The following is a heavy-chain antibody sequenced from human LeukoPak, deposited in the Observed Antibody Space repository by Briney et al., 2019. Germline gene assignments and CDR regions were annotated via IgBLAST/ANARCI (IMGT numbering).Heavy chain of an antibody. Sequence: SETLSLTCTVSGGSISSGSYYWSWIRQPAGKRLEWLGRIYTSGTTNYNPSLKSRVTISVDTSNNQISLKLTSVTAADTAVYYCARGCGIVGATDHLGNWFDPWGQGTLVTVSS. D-gene: IGHD1-26*01. J-gene: IGHJ5*02. V-gene: IGHV4-61*02. CDR2: IYTSGTT. CDR1: GGSISSGSYY. CDR3: ARGCGIVGATDHLGNWFDP.